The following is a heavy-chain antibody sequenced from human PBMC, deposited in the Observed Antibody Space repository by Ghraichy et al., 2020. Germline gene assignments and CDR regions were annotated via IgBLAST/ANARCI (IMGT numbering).Heavy chain of an antibody. V-gene: IGHV1-2*02. CDR2: INPNSGGT. D-gene: IGHD1-26*01. Sequence: ASVKVSCKASGYTFTGYYMHWVRQAPGQGLEWMGWINPNSGGTNYAQKFQGRVTMTRDTSISTAYMELSRLRSDDTAVYYCARAPHSGSYTIDYWGQGTLVTVSS. J-gene: IGHJ4*02. CDR3: ARAPHSGSYTIDY. CDR1: GYTFTGYY.